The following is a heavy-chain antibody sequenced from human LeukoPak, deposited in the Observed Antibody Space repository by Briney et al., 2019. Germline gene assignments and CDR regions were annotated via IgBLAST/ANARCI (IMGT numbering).Heavy chain of an antibody. Sequence: ASVKVSCKASGYTFTSYYMHWVRQAPGQGLEWMGIINPSGGSTSYAQKFQGRVTITADESTSTAYMELSSLRSEDTAVYYCARVEYDSSGYYLYYFDYWGQGTLVTVSS. CDR2: INPSGGST. CDR1: GYTFTSYY. CDR3: ARVEYDSSGYYLYYFDY. D-gene: IGHD3-22*01. J-gene: IGHJ4*02. V-gene: IGHV1-46*01.